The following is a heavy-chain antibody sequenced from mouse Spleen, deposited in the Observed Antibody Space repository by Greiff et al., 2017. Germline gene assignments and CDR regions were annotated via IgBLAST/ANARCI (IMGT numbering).Heavy chain of an antibody. V-gene: IGHV1-26*01. J-gene: IGHJ4*01. CDR2: INPNNGGT. D-gene: IGHD1-1*01. Sequence: EVQLQQSGPELVKPGASVKISCKASGYTFTDYYMNWVKQSHGKSLEWIGDINPNNGGTSYNQKFKGKATLTVDKSSSTAYMELRSLTSEDSAVYYCARGYGSNAMDYWGQGTSVTVSS. CDR3: ARGYGSNAMDY. CDR1: GYTFTDYY.